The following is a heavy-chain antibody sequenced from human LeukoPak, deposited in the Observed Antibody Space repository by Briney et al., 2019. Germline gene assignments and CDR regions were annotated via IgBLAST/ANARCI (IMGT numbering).Heavy chain of an antibody. CDR1: GYTFTSYA. CDR3: ARGGEWELLLQACFDY. CDR2: INAGYGNT. J-gene: IGHJ4*02. D-gene: IGHD1-26*01. V-gene: IGHV1-3*01. Sequence: ASVKVSCKASGYTFTSYAMHWVRQAPGQRLEWMGWINAGYGNTKYSQKFQGRVTMTRDTSTSTVYMELSSLRSEDTAVYYCARGGEWELLLQACFDYWGQGTLVTVSS.